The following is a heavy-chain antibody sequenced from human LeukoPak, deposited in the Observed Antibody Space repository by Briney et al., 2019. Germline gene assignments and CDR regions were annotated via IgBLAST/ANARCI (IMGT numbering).Heavy chain of an antibody. J-gene: IGHJ4*02. CDR3: AREIGPIQLHLWGSAFDY. CDR1: GYTFTSYY. V-gene: IGHV1-46*01. CDR2: INPSGGST. Sequence: EASVKVSCKASGYTFTSYYMHWVRQAPGQGLEWMGIINPSGGSTSYAQKFQGRVTMTRDTSTSTVYMELSSLRSEDTAVYYCAREIGPIQLHLWGSAFDYWGQGTLVTVSS. D-gene: IGHD5-24*01.